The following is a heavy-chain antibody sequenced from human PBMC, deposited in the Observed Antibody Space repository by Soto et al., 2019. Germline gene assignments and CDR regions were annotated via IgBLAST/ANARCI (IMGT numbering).Heavy chain of an antibody. D-gene: IGHD4-17*01. CDR3: ARMNVDSYQFYYAMDV. V-gene: IGHV2-26*01. CDR1: GFSLTTGKMG. CDR2: IFSDNER. J-gene: IGHJ6*02. Sequence: SGPTLVNPPETLTLTCTVSGFSLTTGKMGVSWIRQPPGKALEWLAHIFSDNERSYSTSLQVRLTISKDTSGSQVVLSMTNVDPVDTATYYCARMNVDSYQFYYAMDVWGQGTTVTVSS.